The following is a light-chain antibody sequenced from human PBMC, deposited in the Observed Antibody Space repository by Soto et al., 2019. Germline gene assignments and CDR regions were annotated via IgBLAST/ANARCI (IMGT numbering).Light chain of an antibody. V-gene: IGKV1-39*01. J-gene: IGKJ4*01. Sequence: DIQMTQSPSSLSASVGDRVSITCRASRTISSYLNWYQQKPGKAPNLLIYAASSLQSGVPSRFSGSGSETDFTLTITSLQPEDVATYYCGQSFDSPTFGGGTKVEIK. CDR1: RTISSY. CDR3: GQSFDSPT. CDR2: AAS.